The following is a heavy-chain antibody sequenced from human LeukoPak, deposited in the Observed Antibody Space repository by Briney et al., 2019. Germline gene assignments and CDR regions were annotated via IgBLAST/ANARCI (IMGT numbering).Heavy chain of an antibody. CDR1: GGSFSSGEYY. V-gene: IGHV4-30-4*08. D-gene: IGHD1-7*01. J-gene: IGHJ4*02. CDR3: ARTPRWKYHFDY. CDR2: IFYSGSS. Sequence: KASETLPLTCTVSGGSFSSGEYYWAWIRQPPGKGLEWIGYIFYSGSSYYNPSLESRITMSVDTSKNQFSLKLSSVTAADTAVYYCARTPRWKYHFDYWGQGTLVTVSS.